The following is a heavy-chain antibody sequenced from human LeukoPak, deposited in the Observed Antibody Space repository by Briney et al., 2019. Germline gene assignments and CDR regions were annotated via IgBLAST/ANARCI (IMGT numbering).Heavy chain of an antibody. J-gene: IGHJ4*02. Sequence: GGSLRLSCAGSGFTFSNYWMHWVRHAPGKGLVWVSRINGDGSSIIYADSVKGGFTISRDNAKNTLYLQINSLRAEDTAVFYCARGPSGSAYGLFDYWGQGTLVTVSS. D-gene: IGHD5-12*01. CDR2: INGDGSSI. CDR3: ARGPSGSAYGLFDY. CDR1: GFTFSNYW. V-gene: IGHV3-74*01.